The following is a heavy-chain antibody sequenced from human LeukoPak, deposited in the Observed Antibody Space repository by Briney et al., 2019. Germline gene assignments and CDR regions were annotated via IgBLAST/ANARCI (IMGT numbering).Heavy chain of an antibody. CDR2: IYSGGGT. D-gene: IGHD6-25*01. J-gene: IGHJ3*02. V-gene: IGHV3-66*01. CDR1: GFTGSSNY. Sequence: GGSLRSSCAASGFTGSSNYRDGVRQGPGKGWEGGLVIYSGGGTYYADSVKGRFTISRDNSKNTLYLQMNSLRAEDTAVYYCARDRAAGYADAFDIWGQGTMVTVSS. CDR3: ARDRAAGYADAFDI.